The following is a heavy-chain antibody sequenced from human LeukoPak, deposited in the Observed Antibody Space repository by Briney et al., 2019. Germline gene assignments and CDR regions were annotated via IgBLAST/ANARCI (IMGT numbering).Heavy chain of an antibody. V-gene: IGHV5-51*01. CDR3: ASAYSYGNDAFDI. Sequence: GESLKISCKGSGYSFTSYWIGWVRQMPGKGLEWMGIIYPGDSDTRYSPSFPGQVTISADKSISTAYLQWSSLTASDTAMYYCASAYSYGNDAFDIWGQGTMVTVSS. CDR2: IYPGDSDT. CDR1: GYSFTSYW. D-gene: IGHD5-18*01. J-gene: IGHJ3*02.